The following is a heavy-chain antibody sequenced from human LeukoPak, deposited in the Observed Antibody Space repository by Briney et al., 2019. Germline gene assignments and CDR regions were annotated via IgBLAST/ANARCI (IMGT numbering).Heavy chain of an antibody. CDR1: GFTFDDYG. CDR2: INWNGGST. Sequence: GGSLRLSCAASGFTFDDYGMTWVRQAPGKVLEWVSGINWNGGSTGYADSVKGRFTISRDNAKNSLYLQMNSLRAEDTAVYYCARGDYYYYMDVWGKGTTVTVSS. J-gene: IGHJ6*03. CDR3: ARGDYYYYMDV. V-gene: IGHV3-20*04.